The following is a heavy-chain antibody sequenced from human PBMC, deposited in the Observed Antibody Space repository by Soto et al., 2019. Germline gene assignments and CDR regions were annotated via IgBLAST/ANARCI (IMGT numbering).Heavy chain of an antibody. J-gene: IGHJ4*02. D-gene: IGHD1-26*01. CDR3: AHRYGGNYYRWYFDS. CDR1: GFSLTTSGSG. V-gene: IGHV2-5*01. Sequence: QITLKESGPTLVKPTQTLTLTCTYSGFSLTTSGSGVGWIRQPPGKALEWLALISWKDDKRYNPGLESRLTLTKDTAKNQVILTLTNVDPVDTTTYFCAHRYGGNYYRWYFDSWGQGTLVTVSS. CDR2: ISWKDDK.